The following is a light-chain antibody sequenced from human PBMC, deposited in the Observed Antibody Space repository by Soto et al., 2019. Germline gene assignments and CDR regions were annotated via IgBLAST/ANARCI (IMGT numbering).Light chain of an antibody. CDR3: SSYTISSTLVV. Sequence: QSALTQPASVSGSPGQSITISCTGTSSDVGGYNYVSWYQQHPDKALKLIIYEVSNRPSGVSNRFSGSRSGNTASLTISGRLAEDEAADYCSSYTISSTLVVFGGGTKVTVL. CDR1: SSDVGGYNY. V-gene: IGLV2-14*01. J-gene: IGLJ2*01. CDR2: EVS.